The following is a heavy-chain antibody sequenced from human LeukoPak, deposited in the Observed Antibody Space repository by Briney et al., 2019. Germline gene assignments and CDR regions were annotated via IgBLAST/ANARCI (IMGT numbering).Heavy chain of an antibody. CDR2: ISGSGGST. J-gene: IGHJ6*02. V-gene: IGHV3-23*01. Sequence: GGSLRLSCAASGFTFSSYAMSWVRQAPGKGLEWVSAISGSGGSTYYADSVKGRFTISRDNSKNTLYLQMNSLRAEDTAVYYCAKELSESGYPPFYYYGMDVWGQGTTVTVSS. CDR3: AKELSESGYPPFYYYGMDV. D-gene: IGHD3-22*01. CDR1: GFTFSSYA.